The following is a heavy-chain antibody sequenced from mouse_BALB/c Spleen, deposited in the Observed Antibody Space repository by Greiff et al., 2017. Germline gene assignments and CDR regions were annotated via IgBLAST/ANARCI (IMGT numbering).Heavy chain of an antibody. V-gene: IGHV1-5*01. D-gene: IGHD1-1*01. J-gene: IGHJ2*01. CDR1: GYTFTSYW. Sequence: VQLKESGTVLARPGASVKMSCKASGYTFTSYWMHWVKQRPGQGLEWIGAIYPGNSDTSYNQKFKGKAKLTAVTSTSTAYMELSSLTNEDSAVYYCTRYLYYYGSNYFDYWGQGTTLTVSS. CDR3: TRYLYYYGSNYFDY. CDR2: IYPGNSDT.